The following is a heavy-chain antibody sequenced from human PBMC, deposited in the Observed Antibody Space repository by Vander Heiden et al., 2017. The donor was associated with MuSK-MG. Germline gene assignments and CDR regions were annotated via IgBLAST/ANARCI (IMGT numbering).Heavy chain of an antibody. Sequence: QVQLQESGPGLVKPSETLSLTCTVPGGSISSYYWSWIRQPPGKGLEWIGYIYYSGSTNYNPSLKSRVTISVDTSKNQFSLKLSSVTAADTAVYYCASGGYDWGYFDYWGQGTLVTVSS. V-gene: IGHV4-59*01. D-gene: IGHD5-12*01. J-gene: IGHJ4*02. CDR2: IYYSGST. CDR1: GGSISSYY. CDR3: ASGGYDWGYFDY.